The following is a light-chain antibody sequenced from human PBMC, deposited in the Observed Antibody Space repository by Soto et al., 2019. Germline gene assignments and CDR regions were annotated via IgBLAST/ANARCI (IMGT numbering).Light chain of an antibody. CDR2: AAS. CDR1: QSISSY. Sequence: DIQMTQSPSSLSASVGDRVTITCRASQSISSYLNWYQQKPGKPPKLLIYAASSLQSGVPSRFSGSGSGTDFTLTISSLQPEDFATYSCQQSYSTPFTFGPGTKVDIK. V-gene: IGKV1-39*01. CDR3: QQSYSTPFT. J-gene: IGKJ3*01.